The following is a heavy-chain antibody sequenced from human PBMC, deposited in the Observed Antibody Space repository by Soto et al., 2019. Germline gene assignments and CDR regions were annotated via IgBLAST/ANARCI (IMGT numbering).Heavy chain of an antibody. J-gene: IGHJ4*02. Sequence: ASVKVSCKASGGTFSSYAISWVRQAPGQGLEWMGGIIPIFGTANYAQKFQGRVTISVDTSKNQFSLKLSSVTAADTAVYYCASDGITGTTNHGMNWGQGTLVTVSS. D-gene: IGHD1-7*01. CDR1: GGTFSSYA. CDR3: ASDGITGTTNHGMN. CDR2: IIPIFGTA. V-gene: IGHV1-69*06.